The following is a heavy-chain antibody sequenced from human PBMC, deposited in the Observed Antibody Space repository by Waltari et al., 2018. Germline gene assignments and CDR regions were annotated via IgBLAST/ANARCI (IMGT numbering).Heavy chain of an antibody. V-gene: IGHV4-39*07. CDR3: ARELTAAGGLDY. D-gene: IGHD6-13*01. CDR1: GGSISSRSYY. CDR2: IYYSGST. Sequence: QLQLQESGPGLVKPSETLSLTCTVSGGSISSRSYYWGWIRQPPGKGLVWVGSIYYSGSTYYNPSLKSGVSRSVDTSKKQFSLKLTSVTAADTAVYYCARELTAAGGLDYWGQGTLVTVSS. J-gene: IGHJ4*02.